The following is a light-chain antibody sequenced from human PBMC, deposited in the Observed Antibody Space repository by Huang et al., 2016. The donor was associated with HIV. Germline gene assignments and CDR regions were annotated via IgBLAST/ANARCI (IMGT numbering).Light chain of an antibody. J-gene: IGKJ2*01. CDR1: QGITKS. V-gene: IGKV1-NL1*01. CDR3: QQYYNTPYT. CDR2: ATS. Sequence: DIRMTQSPSSLSASVGDRVTITCRASQGITKSLVWYQQKPGKAPKLLLFATSRLERGVPSRFSGSGSGTDFTLTISSLQPEDFATYYCQQYYNTPYTFGQGTKLEIK.